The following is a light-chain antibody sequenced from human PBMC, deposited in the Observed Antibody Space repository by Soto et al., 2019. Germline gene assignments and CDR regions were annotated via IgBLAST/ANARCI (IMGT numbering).Light chain of an antibody. CDR3: QQYNNWPPWT. V-gene: IGKV3-15*01. CDR1: QSVXSN. J-gene: IGKJ1*01. CDR2: GAS. Sequence: EIVMTQSPAXLSVSPGERATLSXRASQSVXSNLAWYQQKPGQAPRLLIYGASTRATGIPARFSGSGSGTEFTLTISSLQSEDFAVYYCQQYNNWPPWTFGQGTKVEIK.